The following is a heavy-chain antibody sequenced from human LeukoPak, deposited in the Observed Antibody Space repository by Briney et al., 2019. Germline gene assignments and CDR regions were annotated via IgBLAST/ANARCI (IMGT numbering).Heavy chain of an antibody. CDR2: ISAYNGNT. CDR3: ARVERGSRVYFDY. Sequence: ASVKVSCKASGYTFTSYGISWVRQAPGQGLEWMGWISAYNGNTNYAQKLQGRVTMTTDTSTSTAYVELRSLRSDDTAVYYCARVERGSRVYFDYWGQGTLVTVSS. D-gene: IGHD3-10*01. V-gene: IGHV1-18*01. CDR1: GYTFTSYG. J-gene: IGHJ4*02.